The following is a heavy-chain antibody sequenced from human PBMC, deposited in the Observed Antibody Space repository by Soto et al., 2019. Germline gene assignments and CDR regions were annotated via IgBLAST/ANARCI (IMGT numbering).Heavy chain of an antibody. D-gene: IGHD1-26*01. V-gene: IGHV6-1*01. CDR3: ARDRFTGDNWFDP. CDR2: TYYRSKWYN. CDR1: GDSVSSNSVA. J-gene: IGHJ5*02. Sequence: SQTLSLTCAISGDSVSSNSVAWNWIRQSPSRGLEWLGRTYYRSKWYNDYAVSVKSRITINLDTSKNQFSLHLNSVTPEDTAVYYCARDRFTGDNWFDPWGQGTLVTVSS.